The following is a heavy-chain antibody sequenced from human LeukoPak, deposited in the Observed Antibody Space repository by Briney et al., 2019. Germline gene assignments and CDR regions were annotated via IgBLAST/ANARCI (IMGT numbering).Heavy chain of an antibody. V-gene: IGHV4-4*07. CDR1: GGSISSYY. D-gene: IGHD3-10*01. Sequence: KPSETLSLTCTVSGGSISSYYWSWIRQPAGKGLEWIGRIYTSGSTNYNPSLKSRVTMSVDTSKNQFSLKLSSVTAADTAVYYCARDGRRWFGELSPYYYYMDVWGKGTTVTVSS. J-gene: IGHJ6*03. CDR3: ARDGRRWFGELSPYYYYMDV. CDR2: IYTSGST.